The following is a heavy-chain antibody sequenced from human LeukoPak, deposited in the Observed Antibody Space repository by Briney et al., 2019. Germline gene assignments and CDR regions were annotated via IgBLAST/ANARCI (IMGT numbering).Heavy chain of an antibody. V-gene: IGHV3-30*02. CDR1: GFTFSSYG. D-gene: IGHD5-12*01. J-gene: IGHJ4*02. CDR2: IRYDGNNK. CDR3: ARGPSGYHNT. Sequence: PGGSLRLSCAASGFTFSSYGMHWVRQAPGKGLEWVAFIRYDGNNKYYADSVKGRFTISRDNSKNTLYLQMNSLRAEDTAVYYCARGPSGYHNTGGQGTLVTVSS.